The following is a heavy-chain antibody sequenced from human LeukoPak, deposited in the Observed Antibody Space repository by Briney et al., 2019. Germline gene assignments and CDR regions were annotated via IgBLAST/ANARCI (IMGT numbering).Heavy chain of an antibody. J-gene: IGHJ3*02. CDR2: INHSGST. CDR1: GGSFSGYY. Sequence: SETLSLTCAVYGGSFSGYYWSWIRQPPGKGLEWIGEINHSGSTNYNPSLKSRVTISVDTSKNQFSLKLSSVTAADTAVYYCARLELERLDAFDIWGQGTMVTVSS. CDR3: ARLELERLDAFDI. V-gene: IGHV4-34*01. D-gene: IGHD1-1*01.